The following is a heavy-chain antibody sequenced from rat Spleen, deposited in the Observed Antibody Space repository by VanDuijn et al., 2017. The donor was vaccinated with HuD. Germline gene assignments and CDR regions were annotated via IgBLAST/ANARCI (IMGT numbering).Heavy chain of an antibody. J-gene: IGHJ2*01. CDR1: GFTFSNYW. D-gene: IGHD4-3*01. CDR2: ISSDGINT. Sequence: EVQLVESGGGLVQPGRSLKLSCAASGFTFSNYWMYWVRQAPGKGLEWVSSISSDGINTYYPDSVKGRFTISRDNAENTVYLQMNSMRSEDTATYYCAVAGYGYWGQGVMVTVSS. CDR3: AVAGYGY. V-gene: IGHV5-58*01.